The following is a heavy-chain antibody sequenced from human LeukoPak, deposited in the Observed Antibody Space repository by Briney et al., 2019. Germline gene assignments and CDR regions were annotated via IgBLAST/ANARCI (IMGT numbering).Heavy chain of an antibody. V-gene: IGHV4-59*01. CDR1: GGSISSYY. Sequence: SETLSLTCTVSGGSISSYYWSWIRQLPRKGLEWIGYIYYSGGTNYNPSLKSRVTISVDTSKNQDSPKLSSVTAAGTAVYYCARDRSTMVRGVLYYYYMDVWGKGTTVTVSS. J-gene: IGHJ6*03. CDR3: ARDRSTMVRGVLYYYYMDV. CDR2: IYYSGGT. D-gene: IGHD3-10*01.